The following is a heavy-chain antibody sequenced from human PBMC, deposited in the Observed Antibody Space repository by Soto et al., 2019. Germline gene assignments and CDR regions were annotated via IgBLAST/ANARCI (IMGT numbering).Heavy chain of an antibody. CDR3: ARDATYDSSGYYDY. CDR1: GYSISSGYY. J-gene: IGHJ4*02. V-gene: IGHV4-38-2*02. CDR2: IYHSGST. D-gene: IGHD3-22*01. Sequence: SETLSLTCAVSGYSISSGYYWGWIRQPPGKGLEWIGSIYHSGSTYYNPSLKSRVTISVDTSKNQFSLKLSSVTAADTAVYYCARDATYDSSGYYDYWGQGTLVTVSS.